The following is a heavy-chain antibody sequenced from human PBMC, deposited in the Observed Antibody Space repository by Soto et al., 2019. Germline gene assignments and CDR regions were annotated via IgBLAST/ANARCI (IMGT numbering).Heavy chain of an antibody. CDR3: ARVQIDFYDSSGFSPWFDP. CDR2: IYHSGST. D-gene: IGHD3-22*01. J-gene: IGHJ5*01. V-gene: IGHV4-30-2*01. CDR1: GGSISSGDYS. Sequence: SETLSLTXAVSGGSISSGDYSWSWIRQPPGKGLEWIGYIYHSGSTYYNPSLKSRVTILVDRSKNQFSLNLSSVTAADTAVYYCARVQIDFYDSSGFSPWFDPWGQGTLVTVSS.